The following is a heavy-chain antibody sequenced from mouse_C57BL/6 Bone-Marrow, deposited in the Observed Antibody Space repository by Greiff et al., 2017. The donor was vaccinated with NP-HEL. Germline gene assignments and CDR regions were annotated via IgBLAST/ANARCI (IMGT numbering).Heavy chain of an antibody. CDR3: ARERKGSNPWYFDV. D-gene: IGHD2-5*01. Sequence: QVQLKESGAELARPGASVKLSCKASGYTFTSYGISWVKQRTGQGLEWIGEIYPRSGNTYYNEKFKGKATLTADKSSSTAYMELRSLTSEDSAVYFCARERKGSNPWYFDVWGTGTTVTVSS. CDR1: GYTFTSYG. V-gene: IGHV1-81*01. CDR2: IYPRSGNT. J-gene: IGHJ1*03.